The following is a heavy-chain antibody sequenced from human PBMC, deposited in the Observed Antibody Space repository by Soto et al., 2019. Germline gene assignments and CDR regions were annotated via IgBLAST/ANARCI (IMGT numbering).Heavy chain of an antibody. Sequence: PGGSLRLSCAASGFTFSSYAMSWVRQAPGKGLEWVSAISGSGGSTYYADSVKGRFTISRDNSKNTLYLQMNSLRAEDTAVYYCERQAGDLRGQYYYYGMDVWGQGTTVTVSS. CDR1: GFTFSSYA. V-gene: IGHV3-23*01. CDR2: ISGSGGST. J-gene: IGHJ6*02. D-gene: IGHD7-27*01. CDR3: ERQAGDLRGQYYYYGMDV.